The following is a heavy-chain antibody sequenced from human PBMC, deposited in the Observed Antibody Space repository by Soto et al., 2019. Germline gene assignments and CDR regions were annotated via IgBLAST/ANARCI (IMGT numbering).Heavy chain of an antibody. D-gene: IGHD3-22*01. CDR3: TTDNYYDSSGAYDAFDI. V-gene: IGHV3-15*07. J-gene: IGHJ3*02. CDR2: IKSKTDGGTT. Sequence: GGSLRLSCAASGFTFSNAWMNWVRQAPGKGLEWVGRIKSKTDGGTTDYAAPVKGRFTISRDDSKNALYLQMNSLKTEDTAVYYCTTDNYYDSSGAYDAFDIWGQGTMVTVSS. CDR1: GFTFSNAW.